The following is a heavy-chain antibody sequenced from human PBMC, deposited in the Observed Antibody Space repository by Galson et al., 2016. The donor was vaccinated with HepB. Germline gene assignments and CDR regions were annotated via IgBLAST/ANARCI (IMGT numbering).Heavy chain of an antibody. D-gene: IGHD3-3*01. Sequence: SLRLSCAGSGFSFSNSGLHWVRQAPGKGLEWVAFISYDGSNDYYGDSVTGRFTISRDNSKNTVFLQMNRLRGEDTAVYYCVKDFGFLEWLFDHWGQGTLVTVSS. CDR2: ISYDGSND. CDR1: GFSFSNSG. J-gene: IGHJ5*02. V-gene: IGHV3-30*18. CDR3: VKDFGFLEWLFDH.